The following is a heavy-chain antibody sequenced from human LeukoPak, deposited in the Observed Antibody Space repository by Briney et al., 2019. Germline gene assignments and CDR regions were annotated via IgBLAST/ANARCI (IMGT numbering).Heavy chain of an antibody. D-gene: IGHD5-18*01. Sequence: GGSLRLSCAASKFTFRRYSMNWGRQAPGKGLEWVSYISSSSSTIYYADSAKGRFTISRDNAKNSLYLQMNRLRAEDTAVYYCARATSGSYGSDAFEIWGQGTMVTVPS. CDR2: ISSSSSTI. CDR3: ARATSGSYGSDAFEI. V-gene: IGHV3-48*01. CDR1: KFTFRRYS. J-gene: IGHJ3*02.